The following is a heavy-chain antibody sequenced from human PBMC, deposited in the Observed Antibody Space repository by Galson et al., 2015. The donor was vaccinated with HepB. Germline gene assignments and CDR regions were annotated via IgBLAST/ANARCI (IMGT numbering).Heavy chain of an antibody. D-gene: IGHD6-13*01. CDR2: INHSGST. CDR3: ASGGPPTLAAAGSFDY. CDR1: GGSFSGYY. V-gene: IGHV4-34*01. Sequence: ETLSLTCAVYGGSFSGYYWSWIRQPPGKGLEWIGEINHSGSTNYNPSLKSRVTISVNTSKNQFSLKLSSVTAADTAVYYCASGGPPTLAAAGSFDYWGQGTLVTVSS. J-gene: IGHJ4*02.